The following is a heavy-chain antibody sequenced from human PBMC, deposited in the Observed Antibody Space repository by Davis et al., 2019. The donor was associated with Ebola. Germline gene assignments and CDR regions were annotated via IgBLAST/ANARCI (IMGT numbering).Heavy chain of an antibody. CDR1: GYTFTSYD. D-gene: IGHD3-10*01. CDR3: ARGSSDYYDSGTYSNPFDY. Sequence: ASVKVSCKASGYTFTSYDINWVRQATGQGLEWMGWMNPNSGNTGYAQKFQGRVTMTRNTSISTAYMELSSLRSTDTAVYYCARGSSDYYDSGTYSNPFDYWGQGTLVTVSS. CDR2: MNPNSGNT. V-gene: IGHV1-8*01. J-gene: IGHJ4*02.